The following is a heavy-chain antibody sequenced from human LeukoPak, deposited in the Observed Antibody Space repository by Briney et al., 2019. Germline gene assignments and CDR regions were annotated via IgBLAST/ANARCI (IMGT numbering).Heavy chain of an antibody. CDR1: GFTFSSYA. CDR3: AKAEGYCSSTSCYKAPDY. J-gene: IGHJ4*02. D-gene: IGHD2-2*02. CDR2: ISGSGGST. V-gene: IGHV3-23*01. Sequence: GGSLRLSCAASGFTFSSYAMSWVRQAPGKGLEWVSAISGSGGSTYYADSVKGRFTISRDNSKNTLYLQMNSLRAEDTAVYYCAKAEGYCSSTSCYKAPDYWGQGTLVTVSS.